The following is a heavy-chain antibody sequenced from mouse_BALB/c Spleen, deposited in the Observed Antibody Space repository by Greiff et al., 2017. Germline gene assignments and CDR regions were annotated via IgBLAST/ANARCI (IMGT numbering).Heavy chain of an antibody. CDR3: ARYRAYYRYDAAMDY. CDR2: ISYSGST. CDR1: GDSITSGY. V-gene: IGHV3-8*02. Sequence: DVQLQESGPSLVKPSQTLSLTCSVTGDSITSGYWNWIRKFPGHKLEYMGYISYSGSTYYNPSLKSRISTTRDTSKNQYYLQLNSVTTEDTATYYCARYRAYYRYDAAMDYWGQGTSVTVSS. J-gene: IGHJ4*01. D-gene: IGHD2-14*01.